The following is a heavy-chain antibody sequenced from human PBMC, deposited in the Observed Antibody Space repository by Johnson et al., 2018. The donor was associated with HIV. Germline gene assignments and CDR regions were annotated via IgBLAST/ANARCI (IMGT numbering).Heavy chain of an antibody. Sequence: VQLVESGGRVVRPGGSLTLSCAASGFSFDDYGMTWVRQIAGKGLEWVSGINWNGGSTGYTDSVKGRFPISRDNPWNTLYLQMNNLTSEDTGAYYCAKSIVVVLVGDNDDAFDMWGLGTMVTVSS. CDR2: INWNGGST. V-gene: IGHV3-20*04. D-gene: IGHD2-21*01. CDR3: AKSIVVVLVGDNDDAFDM. J-gene: IGHJ3*02. CDR1: GFSFDDYG.